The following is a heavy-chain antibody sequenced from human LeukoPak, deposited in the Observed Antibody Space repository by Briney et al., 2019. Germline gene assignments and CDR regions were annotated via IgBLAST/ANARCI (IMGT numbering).Heavy chain of an antibody. CDR3: ARHGSGAFDI. Sequence: SETLSLTCAVYGGSFSGYYWSWIRQPPGKGLEWIGEINHSGSTNYSPSLKSRVTISVDTSKNQFSLKLTSVTAADTAVYYCARHGSGAFDIWGQGTMVTVSS. CDR2: INHSGST. CDR1: GGSFSGYY. D-gene: IGHD1-1*01. J-gene: IGHJ3*02. V-gene: IGHV4-34*01.